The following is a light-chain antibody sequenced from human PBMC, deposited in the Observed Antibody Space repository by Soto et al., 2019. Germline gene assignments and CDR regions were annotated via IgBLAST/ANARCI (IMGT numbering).Light chain of an antibody. CDR1: QSVSSY. J-gene: IGKJ1*01. V-gene: IGKV3-15*01. CDR2: GAS. Sequence: EKVMRQSPATLSVSPGERATLSCRASQSVSSYLAWYQQKPGQAPRLLIYGASTRATGIPARFSGSGSGTEFTLTISSLQSEDFAVYYCQQYNNWPQTFGQGTKVDIK. CDR3: QQYNNWPQT.